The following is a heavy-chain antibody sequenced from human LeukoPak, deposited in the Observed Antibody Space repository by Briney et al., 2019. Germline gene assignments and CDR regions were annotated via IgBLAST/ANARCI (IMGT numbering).Heavy chain of an antibody. CDR3: AREKQSGGTPFDY. D-gene: IGHD1-26*01. V-gene: IGHV3-74*01. CDR2: INSDGSST. CDR1: GFTFSSYW. Sequence: GGSLRLSCAASGFTFSSYWMHWVRQAPGKGLVWVSRINSDGSSTNYADSVKGRFTISRDNAKNTLHLQMNSLRAEDTAVYYCAREKQSGGTPFDYWGQGSLVTVSS. J-gene: IGHJ4*02.